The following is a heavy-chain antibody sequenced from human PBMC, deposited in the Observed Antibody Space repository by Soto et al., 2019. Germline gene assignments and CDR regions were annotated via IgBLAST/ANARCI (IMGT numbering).Heavy chain of an antibody. D-gene: IGHD2-2*01. CDR1: GYTFTSYG. V-gene: IGHV1-18*01. Sequence: ALVKVSCKASGYTFTSYGISWVRQAPGQGLEWMGWISAYNGNTNYAQKLQGRVTMTTDTSTSTAYMELRSLRSDDTAVYYCARSGVVPAAIVLSDYYYGMDVWGQGTTVTVSS. CDR2: ISAYNGNT. CDR3: ARSGVVPAAIVLSDYYYGMDV. J-gene: IGHJ6*02.